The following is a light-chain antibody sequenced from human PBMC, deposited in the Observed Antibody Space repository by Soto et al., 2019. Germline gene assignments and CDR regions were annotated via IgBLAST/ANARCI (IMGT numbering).Light chain of an antibody. CDR1: SSDVGGYDF. V-gene: IGLV2-14*01. CDR3: SSYTSSSTVV. J-gene: IGLJ2*01. CDR2: EVS. Sequence: QSVLTQPASVSRSPGQSITISCTGTSSDVGGYDFVSWYQQHPGKAPKLMIYEVSNRPSGVSNRFSGSKSGNTASLTISGHQAEDEADYYCSSYTSSSTVVFGGGTKVTVL.